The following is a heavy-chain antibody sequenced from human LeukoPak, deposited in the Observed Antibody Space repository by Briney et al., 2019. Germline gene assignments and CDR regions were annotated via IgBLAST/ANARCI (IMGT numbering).Heavy chain of an antibody. CDR2: ISAYNGNT. D-gene: IGHD6-25*01. V-gene: IGHV1-18*01. CDR1: GYTFTSYG. CDR3: TRDSGGDGSGWDPLDY. J-gene: IGHJ4*02. Sequence: GASVKLSCKASGYTFTSYGISWVRHAPGQGLEWMGWISAYNGNTNYAQKLQGRVTMTTDTCTSTAYMELRSLRSDDTAVYYCTRDSGGDGSGWDPLDYWGQGTLVTVSS.